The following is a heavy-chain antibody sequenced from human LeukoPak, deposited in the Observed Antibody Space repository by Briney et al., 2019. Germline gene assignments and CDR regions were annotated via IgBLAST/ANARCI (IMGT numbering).Heavy chain of an antibody. D-gene: IGHD1-26*01. CDR2: ISCSSSYT. CDR1: GFTFSDYY. V-gene: IGHV3-11*05. Sequence: GGSLRLSCAASGFTFSDYYMSWIRQAPGKGLEWVSYISCSSSYTNYADSVKGRFTISRDNAKNSLYLQMNSLRAEDTAVYYCARVRGSWSGSYQCYFDYWGQGTLVTVSS. J-gene: IGHJ4*02. CDR3: ARVRGSWSGSYQCYFDY.